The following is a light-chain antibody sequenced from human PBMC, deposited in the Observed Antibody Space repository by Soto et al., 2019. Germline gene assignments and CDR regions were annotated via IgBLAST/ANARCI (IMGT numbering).Light chain of an antibody. CDR2: DVI. V-gene: IGLV2-14*01. CDR3: SSYTSSSTVV. J-gene: IGLJ2*01. Sequence: QSALTQPASVSGSPGQSITISCTGTSSDVGGYNYVSWYQQHPGKAPKLMIYDVINRPSGVSNRFSGSKSGNTASLTISGLQADDEADYYFSSYTSSSTVVFGGGTKLTVL. CDR1: SSDVGGYNY.